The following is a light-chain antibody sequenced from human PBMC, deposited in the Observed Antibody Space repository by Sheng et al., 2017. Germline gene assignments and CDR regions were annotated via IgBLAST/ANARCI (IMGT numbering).Light chain of an antibody. Sequence: DIQMTQSPSSLSASVGDRVTITCRAGQSITSHLNWYQQKPGKAPNLLIYTASILKSGVPSRFSGTGSGTDFTLTISSLQPEDSAMYYCQQSYSTPYTFGQGTNLEIK. CDR2: TAS. CDR1: QSITSH. J-gene: IGKJ2*01. CDR3: QQSYSTPYT. V-gene: IGKV1-39*01.